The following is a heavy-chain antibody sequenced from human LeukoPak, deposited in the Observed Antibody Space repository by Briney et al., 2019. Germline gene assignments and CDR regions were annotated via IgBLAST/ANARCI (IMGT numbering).Heavy chain of an antibody. CDR2: IYYSGST. V-gene: IGHV4-59*01. D-gene: IGHD3-22*01. CDR1: GGSISSYY. Sequence: SETLSLTCTVSGGSISSYYWSWIRQPPGKGLEWIGYIYYSGSTNYNPSLKSRVTISVDTSKNQFSLKLSSVTAADTAVYYCARTYYYDSSGYSRGDAFDIWGQGTMVTVSS. CDR3: ARTYYYDSSGYSRGDAFDI. J-gene: IGHJ3*02.